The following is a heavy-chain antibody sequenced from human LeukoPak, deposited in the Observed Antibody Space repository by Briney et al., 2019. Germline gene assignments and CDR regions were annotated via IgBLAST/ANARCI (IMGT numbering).Heavy chain of an antibody. CDR2: IYYSGST. V-gene: IGHV4-39*01. J-gene: IGHJ5*02. CDR3: ARQVYSGYDFYES. CDR1: GGSISSSSYY. D-gene: IGHD5-12*01. Sequence: PSETLSLTCTVSGGSISSSSYYWGWIRQPPGKGLEWIGSIYYSGSTYYNPSLKSRVTISVDTSKNQFSLKLSSVTAADTAVYYCARQVYSGYDFYESWGQGTLVTVSS.